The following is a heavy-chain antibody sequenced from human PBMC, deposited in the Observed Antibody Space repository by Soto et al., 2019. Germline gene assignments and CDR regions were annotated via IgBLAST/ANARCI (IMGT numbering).Heavy chain of an antibody. J-gene: IGHJ4*02. CDR3: AKALYYYDSSPLDH. CDR2: TNSDGTDS. V-gene: IGHV3-43D*04. D-gene: IGHD3-22*01. Sequence: GGSLRLSXAAAGFDFEDYAMHWVRQVPGKGLEWVSLTNSDGTDSYYMDSVKGRFTISRDNGKSSLYLQMDHLRPEDTALYFCAKALYYYDSSPLDHWGQGTLVTVSS. CDR1: GFDFEDYA.